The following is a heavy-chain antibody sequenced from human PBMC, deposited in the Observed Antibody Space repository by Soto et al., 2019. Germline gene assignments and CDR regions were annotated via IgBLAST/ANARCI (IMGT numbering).Heavy chain of an antibody. D-gene: IGHD1-1*01. CDR2: IIPIFGTA. Sequence: QVQLVQSGAEVKKPGSSVKVSCKASGGTFSSYAISWVRQAPGQGLEWMGGIIPIFGTANYAQKFQGRVTIPGDVSTXTAYMELSSLRSEDTAVYYCARDPYNWNDAYAFDIWGQGTMVTVSS. J-gene: IGHJ3*02. CDR3: ARDPYNWNDAYAFDI. V-gene: IGHV1-69*12. CDR1: GGTFSSYA.